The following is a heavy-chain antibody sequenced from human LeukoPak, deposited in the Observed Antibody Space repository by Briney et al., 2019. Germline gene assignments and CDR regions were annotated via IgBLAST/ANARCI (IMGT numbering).Heavy chain of an antibody. CDR2: ISGSGGST. Sequence: GGSLRLSCAASGFTFSSYAMSWVHQAPGKGLEWVSGISGSGGSTSYADSVKGRFTISRDNSKNTLYLQMNSLRAEDTAVYYCAQDSLVVAGHNYWGQGTLVTVSS. J-gene: IGHJ4*02. V-gene: IGHV3-23*01. CDR1: GFTFSSYA. CDR3: AQDSLVVAGHNY. D-gene: IGHD6-19*01.